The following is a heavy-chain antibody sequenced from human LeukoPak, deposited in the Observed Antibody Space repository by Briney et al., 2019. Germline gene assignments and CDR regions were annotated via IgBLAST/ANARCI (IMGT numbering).Heavy chain of an antibody. D-gene: IGHD6-6*01. CDR3: AYSSYSSSSYFDY. J-gene: IGHJ4*02. V-gene: IGHV1-2*06. CDR2: INPNSGGT. Sequence: ASVMVSCKASGYTFTGYYMHWVRQAPGQGLEWMGRINPNSGGTNYAQKFQGRVTMTRDTSISTAYMELSRLRSDDTAVYYCAYSSYSSSSYFDYWGQGTLVTVSS. CDR1: GYTFTGYY.